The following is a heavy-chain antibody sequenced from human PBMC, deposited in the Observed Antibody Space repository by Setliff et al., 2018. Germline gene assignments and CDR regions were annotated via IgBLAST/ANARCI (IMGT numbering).Heavy chain of an antibody. V-gene: IGHV4-4*07. CDR3: ARAGGGSSFTAYYYYYHMDV. J-gene: IGHJ6*03. CDR2: IYTSGST. Sequence: PSETLSLTCTVSGGSISSYYWSWIRQPAGKGLEWIGRIYTSGSTNYNPSLKSRVTMSVDTSKNQFSLKLSSVTAADTAVYYCARAGGGSSFTAYYYYYHMDVWGKGTTVTVSS. CDR1: GGSISSYY. D-gene: IGHD6-13*01.